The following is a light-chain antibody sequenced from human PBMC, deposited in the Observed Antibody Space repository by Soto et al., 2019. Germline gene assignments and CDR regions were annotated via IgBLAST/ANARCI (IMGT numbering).Light chain of an antibody. CDR3: QQYCGPPYS. J-gene: IGKJ2*01. CDR1: QSVSSDY. V-gene: IGKV3-20*01. CDR2: GAS. Sequence: EIVLTQSPGTLSLSPGDGATLSCRASQSVSSDYLAWYQQKPGQAPSLLIYGASHRATGIPHRFSGDGSGTDFTLTISRLEPEDFAVDYCQQYCGPPYSFGRGTKLDIE.